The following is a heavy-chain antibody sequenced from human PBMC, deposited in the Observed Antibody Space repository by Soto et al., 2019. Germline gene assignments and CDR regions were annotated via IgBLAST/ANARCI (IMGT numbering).Heavy chain of an antibody. CDR3: AKGGHWSPRYYFDY. CDR1: GFTFRSYA. Sequence: GGSLSPPCAAPGFTFRSYAMSWVRQAPGKGLGWASGISSSSGSTHYADAVKGQFTISRDNSKNTLYLQLNRLRAEDTAIYYCAKGGHWSPRYYFDYWGQGSLVTVSS. CDR2: ISSSSGST. D-gene: IGHD2-21*02. V-gene: IGHV3-23*01. J-gene: IGHJ4*02.